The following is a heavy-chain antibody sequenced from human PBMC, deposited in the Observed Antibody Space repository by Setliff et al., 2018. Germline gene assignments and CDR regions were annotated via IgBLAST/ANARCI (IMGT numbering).Heavy chain of an antibody. D-gene: IGHD2-15*01. V-gene: IGHV3-21*01. CDR1: GVFFRNYH. CDR3: ARTCSGSGCYAGLES. CDR2: YSGSNDYI. J-gene: IGHJ4*02. Sequence: PGGSLRLSCAVSGVFFRNYHVTWVRQAPGKGLEWVSSYSGSNDYITYADSVKGRFTISRDNAENSVYLQMNGLRPEDTAVYYCARTCSGSGCYAGLESWGQGTPVTVSS.